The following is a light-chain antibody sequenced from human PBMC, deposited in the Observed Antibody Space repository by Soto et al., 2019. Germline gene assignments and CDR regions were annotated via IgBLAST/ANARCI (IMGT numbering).Light chain of an antibody. CDR1: SSDVGNYNL. CDR2: EVN. CDR3: SSYTSSSTLYV. Sequence: QSALTQPASVSGSAGQSITISCTGTSSDVGNYNLVSWYLHHPGKAPKLLIYEVNNRPSGVSHRFSGSKSGNTASLTISGLQAEDEADYYCSSYTSSSTLYVFGTGTKLTVL. J-gene: IGLJ1*01. V-gene: IGLV2-14*02.